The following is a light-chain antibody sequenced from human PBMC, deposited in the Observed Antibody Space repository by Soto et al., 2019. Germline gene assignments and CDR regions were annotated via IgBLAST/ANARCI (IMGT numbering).Light chain of an antibody. V-gene: IGKV1-5*01. J-gene: IGKJ2*03. CDR3: QQYNTYYS. CDR1: QTITTS. Sequence: DIQMTQYQPSLSASVGDRVTITCRTSQTITTSLNWYRQKPGKAPDLLIYAASSLQSGIPSRFGGRGSGTEFTLTISSLQPDDFATYYCQQYNTYYSFGQGTKVDIK. CDR2: AAS.